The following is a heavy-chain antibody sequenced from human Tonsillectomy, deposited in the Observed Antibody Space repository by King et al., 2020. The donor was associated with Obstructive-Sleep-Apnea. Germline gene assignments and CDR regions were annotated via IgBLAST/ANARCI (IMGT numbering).Heavy chain of an antibody. D-gene: IGHD5-12*01. Sequence: VQLQESGPGLVKPSQTLSLTCTVSGGSISSGGYYWSWIRQPPGKGLEWIGYLYYSGSTYYNPSLKSRVTISVDTSKNQFSLKLSSVTAADPAVYYCARVYSGYDYGTYYFDYWGQGTLVTVSS. J-gene: IGHJ4*02. CDR1: GGSISSGGYY. CDR3: ARVYSGYDYGTYYFDY. CDR2: LYYSGST. V-gene: IGHV4-31*03.